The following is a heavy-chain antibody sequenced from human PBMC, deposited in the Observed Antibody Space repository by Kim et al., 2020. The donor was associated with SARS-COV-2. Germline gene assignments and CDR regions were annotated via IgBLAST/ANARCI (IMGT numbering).Heavy chain of an antibody. CDR1: GFTFSSYG. V-gene: IGHV3-30*18. CDR2: ISYDGSNK. D-gene: IGHD6-13*01. CDR3: AKDNWANGGSSSWSWFDP. J-gene: IGHJ5*02. Sequence: LSLTCAASGFTFSSYGMHWVRQAPGKGLEWVAVISYDGSNKYYADSVKGRFTISRDNSKNTLYLQMNSLRAEDTAVYYCAKDNWANGGSSSWSWFDPWGQGTLVTVSS.